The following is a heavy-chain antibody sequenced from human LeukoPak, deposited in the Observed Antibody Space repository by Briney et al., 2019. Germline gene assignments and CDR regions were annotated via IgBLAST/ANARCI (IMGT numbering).Heavy chain of an antibody. CDR1: GFTFSSYS. CDR3: ARDQEN. CDR2: ISSSSSTV. V-gene: IGHV3-48*01. Sequence: GGSLRLSCAASGFTFSSYSMNWVRQAPGKGLEWVSYISSSSSTVYYADSVKGRFTISRDNAKNSLYLQMNSLRAEDTAVYYCARDQENWGQGTLVTVSS. J-gene: IGHJ4*02.